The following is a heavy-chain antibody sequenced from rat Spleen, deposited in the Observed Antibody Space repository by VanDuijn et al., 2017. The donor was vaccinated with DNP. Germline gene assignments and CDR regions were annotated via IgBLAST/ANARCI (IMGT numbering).Heavy chain of an antibody. CDR1: GFTFSDYA. J-gene: IGHJ2*01. CDR3: TRGLHFGYNYVFVD. Sequence: EVQLVESGGGLVQPGNSLKLSCAASGFTFSDYAMAWVRQSPKKGLEWVATIIYDGSSTYYRDSVRGRFTISKDYAQSTLYLQMTSLRSEDTAAYYWTRGLHFGYNYVFVDWGQGVMVSVSS. CDR2: IIYDGSST. V-gene: IGHV5-17*01. D-gene: IGHD1-4*01.